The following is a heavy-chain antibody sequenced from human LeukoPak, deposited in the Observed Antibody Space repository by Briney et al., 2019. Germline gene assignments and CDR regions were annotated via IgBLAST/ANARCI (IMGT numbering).Heavy chain of an antibody. Sequence: GGSLRLSCAASGFTFDDCGMSWVRQAPGKGLEGVSGINWNGGSTGYADSVKGRFTISRDNAKNSLYLQMNSLRAEDTALYYCAMVGCSSTRCYKGIDYCGQGTLVTVS. CDR1: GFTFDDCG. D-gene: IGHD2-2*02. CDR2: INWNGGST. CDR3: AMVGCSSTRCYKGIDY. J-gene: IGHJ4*02. V-gene: IGHV3-20*04.